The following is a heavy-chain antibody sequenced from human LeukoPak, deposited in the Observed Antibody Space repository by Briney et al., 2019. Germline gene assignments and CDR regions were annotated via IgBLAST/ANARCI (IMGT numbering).Heavy chain of an antibody. CDR2: IYYSGNT. D-gene: IGHD5-12*01. Sequence: SDTLSLTCSVSGDSIAATSYYWAWIRQPPGKGLEWIGSIYYSGNTNYDPSLQSRVTISVDTSKNQFSLSLSSVTAADTAVYYCARQIRYTYDPNWFHPWGQGTLVTVSS. J-gene: IGHJ5*02. CDR3: ARQIRYTYDPNWFHP. V-gene: IGHV4-39*01. CDR1: GDSIAATSYY.